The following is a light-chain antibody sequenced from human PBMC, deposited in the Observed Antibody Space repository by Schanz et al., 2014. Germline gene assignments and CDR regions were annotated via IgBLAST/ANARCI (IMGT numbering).Light chain of an antibody. CDR2: AAS. CDR3: QHYSMSPL. J-gene: IGKJ1*01. CDR1: QSVYANF. Sequence: EIVLTQSPGTLSLSPGERATLSCRASQSVYANFLAWYQQKPGQAPRLLIYAASNRATGIPDRFSASGSGTDFTLTISRLEPEDFAVYYCQHYSMSPLFGQGTKVEIK. V-gene: IGKV3-20*01.